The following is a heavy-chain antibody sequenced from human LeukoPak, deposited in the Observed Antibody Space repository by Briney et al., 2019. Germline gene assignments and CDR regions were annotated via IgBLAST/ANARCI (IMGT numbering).Heavy chain of an antibody. CDR2: IIPIFGTA. Sequence: SVKVSCKASGGTFSSYAISWVRQAPGQGLEWMGGIIPIFGTANYAQKFQGRVTITADESTSTAYMELSSLRSEDTAVYYCARELEFGVVNSVGMDVWGQGTTVTVSS. CDR3: ARELEFGVVNSVGMDV. V-gene: IGHV1-69*13. CDR1: GGTFSSYA. D-gene: IGHD3-3*01. J-gene: IGHJ6*02.